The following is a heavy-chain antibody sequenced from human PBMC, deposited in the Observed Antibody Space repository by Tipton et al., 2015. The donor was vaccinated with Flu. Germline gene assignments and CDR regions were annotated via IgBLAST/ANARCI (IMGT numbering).Heavy chain of an antibody. Sequence: TLSLTCAVSGDSVSTDFYYWSWIRQPTGKALEWIGYIYYTGTTKYNPSLQSRVTVSVDRAKKYFSLNLSSVTAADTAVYFCARDRSLAPGAMVDWGQGTRVTVSS. V-gene: IGHV4-61*03. CDR2: IYYTGTT. CDR1: GDSVSTDFYY. CDR3: ARDRSLAPGAMVD. J-gene: IGHJ4*02. D-gene: IGHD5-18*01.